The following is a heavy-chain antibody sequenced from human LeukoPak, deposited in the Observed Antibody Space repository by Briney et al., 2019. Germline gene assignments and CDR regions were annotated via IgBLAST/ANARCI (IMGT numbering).Heavy chain of an antibody. D-gene: IGHD3-3*01. CDR3: AASPDYDFWSGYKY. CDR2: ISWNSGSI. CDR1: GFTFDDYA. J-gene: IGHJ4*02. Sequence: GGSLRLSCAASGFTFDDYAMHWVRQAPGKGLEWVSGISWNSGSIGYADSVKGRFTISRDNAKNSLYLQMNSLSAEDMALYYCAASPDYDFWSGYKYWGQGTLVTVSS. V-gene: IGHV3-9*03.